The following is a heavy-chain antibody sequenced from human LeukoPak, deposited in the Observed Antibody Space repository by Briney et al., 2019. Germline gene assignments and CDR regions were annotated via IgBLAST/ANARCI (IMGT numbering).Heavy chain of an antibody. CDR3: ARGREHYYYYYGMDV. CDR2: INHSGST. J-gene: IGHJ6*02. V-gene: IGHV4-34*01. CDR1: GGSFSGYY. Sequence: SETLSLTCAVYGGSFSGYYWSWIRQPPGKGLEWIGEINHSGSTNYNPSLKSRVTISVDTSKNQFSLKLSSVTAADTAVYYCARGREHYYYYYGMDVWGQGTTVTVSS.